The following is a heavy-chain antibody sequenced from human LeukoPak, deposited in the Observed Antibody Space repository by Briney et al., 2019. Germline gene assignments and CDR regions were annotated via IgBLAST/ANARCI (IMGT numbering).Heavy chain of an antibody. D-gene: IGHD1-26*01. Sequence: GGSLRLSCAASGFTFGTYSLNWVRQAPGKGLEYVSAISSNGGSTYYANSVKGRFTISRDNSKNTLYLQMGSLRAEDMAVYYCARMYSGSPFCFDYRGQGTLVTVSS. CDR3: ARMYSGSPFCFDY. V-gene: IGHV3-64*01. CDR1: GFTFGTYS. CDR2: ISSNGGST. J-gene: IGHJ4*02.